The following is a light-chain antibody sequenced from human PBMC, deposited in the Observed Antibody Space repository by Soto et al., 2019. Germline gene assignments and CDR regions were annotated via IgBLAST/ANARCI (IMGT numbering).Light chain of an antibody. CDR2: DAS. CDR1: QSIYTY. J-gene: IGKJ2*01. Sequence: DIQMTQSPSSLSASVGDRVTISCRSNQSIYTYLNWYQKKPGNAPKSLIYDASSLQGGVPSRFSGSGSGTEFTLTISSLQREDFATYYCQQSYTTPHTFDQGTELQI. CDR3: QQSYTTPHT. V-gene: IGKV1-39*01.